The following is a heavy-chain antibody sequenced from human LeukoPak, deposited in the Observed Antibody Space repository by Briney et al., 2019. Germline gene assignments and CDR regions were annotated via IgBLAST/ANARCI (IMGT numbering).Heavy chain of an antibody. CDR2: IWYDGSNK. V-gene: IGHV3-33*01. CDR1: GFTFSSYG. D-gene: IGHD5-12*01. Sequence: GGSLRLSCAASGFTFSSYGMHWVRQAPGKGLEWVAVIWYDGSNKYYADSVKGRFTISRDNSKNTLYLQMNSLRAEDTAVYYCARGWLRSDYCFDSWGQGTLVTVSS. J-gene: IGHJ4*02. CDR3: ARGWLRSDYCFDS.